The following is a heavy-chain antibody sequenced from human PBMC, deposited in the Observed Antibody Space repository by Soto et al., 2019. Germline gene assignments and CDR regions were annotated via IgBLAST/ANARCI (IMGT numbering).Heavy chain of an antibody. CDR3: ARDLVGATDAFDI. CDR1: GGSVSSGSYY. Sequence: SETLSLTCTVSGGSVSSGSYYWSWIRQPPGKGLEWIGYIYYSGSTNYNPSLRSLVNISVDTSKNQFSLKLSSVTAADTAVYYCARDLVGATDAFDIWGQGTMVTVSS. D-gene: IGHD1-26*01. CDR2: IYYSGST. V-gene: IGHV4-61*01. J-gene: IGHJ3*02.